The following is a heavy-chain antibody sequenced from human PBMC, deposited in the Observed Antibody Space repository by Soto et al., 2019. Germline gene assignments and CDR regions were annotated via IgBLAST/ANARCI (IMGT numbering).Heavy chain of an antibody. Sequence: EVHLVESGGGLVQPGGSLRLSCAASGFTFTDYWMTWVRQAPGKGLEGVANMNPDGSEQYYLDSVKGRFTISRDNAKNSLYRQMNSLWGADTAVYYCTRDLSHDSGTWGQGTQVIVSS. CDR3: TRDLSHDSGT. CDR1: GFTFTDYW. D-gene: IGHD2-15*01. J-gene: IGHJ5*02. CDR2: MNPDGSEQ. V-gene: IGHV3-7*04.